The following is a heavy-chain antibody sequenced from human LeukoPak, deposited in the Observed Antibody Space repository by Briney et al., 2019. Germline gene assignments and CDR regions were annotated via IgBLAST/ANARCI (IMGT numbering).Heavy chain of an antibody. V-gene: IGHV1-2*02. J-gene: IGHJ4*02. Sequence: EASVKVSCKASGYTFTGYYMHWVRQAPGQGLEWMGWISPNSGGTNYAQKFQGRVTMTRDTSISTAYMELSRLRSDDTAVYYCARASYDILTGYSSFDYWGQGTLVTVSS. CDR3: ARASYDILTGYSSFDY. CDR2: ISPNSGGT. CDR1: GYTFTGYY. D-gene: IGHD3-9*01.